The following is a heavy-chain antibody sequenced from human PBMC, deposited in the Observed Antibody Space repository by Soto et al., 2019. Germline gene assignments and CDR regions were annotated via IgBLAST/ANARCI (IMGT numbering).Heavy chain of an antibody. CDR1: GFTVSSNY. J-gene: IGHJ4*02. V-gene: IGHV3-66*04. CDR2: IYSGGST. Sequence: EVQLVESGGGLVQPGGSLRLSCAASGFTVSSNYMSWVRQAPGKGLEWVSVIYSGGSTYYADSVKGRVTISRDNSKNTLNLQMNSLRAEDTAVYYCARHGYSYGGGYFDYWGQGTLVTVSS. D-gene: IGHD5-18*01. CDR3: ARHGYSYGGGYFDY.